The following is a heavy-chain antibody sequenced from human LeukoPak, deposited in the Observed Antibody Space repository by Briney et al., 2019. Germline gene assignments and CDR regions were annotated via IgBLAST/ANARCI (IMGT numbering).Heavy chain of an antibody. CDR1: GFTVSSNY. D-gene: IGHD6-19*01. CDR2: IYSGGST. Sequence: GGSLRLSCAASGFTVSSNYMSWVRQAPGKGLEWVSVIYSGGSTYYADSVKGRFTISRDNSKNTLYLQMNSLRAEDTAVYYCAKNLVKRTTGIAVAGTRRTLDYWGQGTLVTVSS. V-gene: IGHV3-53*05. J-gene: IGHJ4*02. CDR3: AKNLVKRTTGIAVAGTRRTLDY.